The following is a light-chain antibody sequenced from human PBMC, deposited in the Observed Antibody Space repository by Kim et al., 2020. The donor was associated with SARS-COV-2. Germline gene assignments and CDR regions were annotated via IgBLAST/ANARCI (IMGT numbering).Light chain of an antibody. Sequence: GQRVTTSCSGSSSNIGSNTVKWFQQLPGTAPKLLIYSNDQRPSGVPDRVSGSKSGTSASLAISGLQSEDEADYYCATWDDSLDGVVFGGGTQLTVL. V-gene: IGLV1-44*01. CDR1: SSNIGSNT. CDR2: SND. J-gene: IGLJ2*01. CDR3: ATWDDSLDGVV.